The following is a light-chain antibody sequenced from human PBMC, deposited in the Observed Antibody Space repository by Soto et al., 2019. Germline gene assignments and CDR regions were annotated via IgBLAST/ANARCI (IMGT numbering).Light chain of an antibody. J-gene: IGKJ2*01. CDR3: LQHNSYPYT. CDR1: QDISNY. Sequence: DIQMTQSPSAMSASVGDRVTITCRASQDISNYLAWFQQKPGKVPERLIYAASNLPSGVPSRFAGSGSGTEFTLTISGLQPEDFATYYCLQHNSYPYTFVQGTKLEIK. CDR2: AAS. V-gene: IGKV1-17*03.